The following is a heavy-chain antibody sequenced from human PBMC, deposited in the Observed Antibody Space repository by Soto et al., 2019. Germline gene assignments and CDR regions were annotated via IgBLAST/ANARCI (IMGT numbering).Heavy chain of an antibody. J-gene: IGHJ6*02. Sequence: LSLTCTVSGGSISSGDYYWSWIRQPPGKGLEWIGYIYYSGSTYYNPSLKSRVTISVDTSKNQFSLKLSSVTAADTAVYYCARLGSPVVPAYYYYYGMDVWGQGTTVTVSS. CDR2: IYYSGST. V-gene: IGHV4-30-4*01. CDR3: ARLGSPVVPAYYYYYGMDV. CDR1: GGSISSGDYY. D-gene: IGHD2-2*01.